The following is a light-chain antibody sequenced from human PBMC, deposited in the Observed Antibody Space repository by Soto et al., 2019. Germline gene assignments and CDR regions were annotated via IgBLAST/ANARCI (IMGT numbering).Light chain of an antibody. J-gene: IGKJ1*01. CDR1: QSVSSY. CDR2: GAS. Sequence: EIVLTQSPATLSLSPGERATLSCRAIQSVSSYLAWYQQKPGQAPRLLIYGASNRATGIPDRFSGSGSGTEFTLTISSLQSEDFAVYYCQKYNNWPRKFGQGTKVDIK. V-gene: IGKV3D-15*01. CDR3: QKYNNWPRK.